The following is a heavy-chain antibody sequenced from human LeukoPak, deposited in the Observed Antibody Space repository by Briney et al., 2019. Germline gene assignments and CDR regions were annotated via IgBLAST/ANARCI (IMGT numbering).Heavy chain of an antibody. V-gene: IGHV4-34*01. CDR1: GGSFSGYY. CDR2: INHSGST. J-gene: IGHJ5*02. CDR3: ARHSYSSSWLEGNWFDP. D-gene: IGHD6-13*01. Sequence: SETLSLTCAVYGGSFSGYYWSWIRQPPGKGLEWIGEINHSGSTNYNPSLKSRVTISVDTSKNQFSLKLSSVTAADTAVYYCARHSYSSSWLEGNWFDPWGQGTLVTVSS.